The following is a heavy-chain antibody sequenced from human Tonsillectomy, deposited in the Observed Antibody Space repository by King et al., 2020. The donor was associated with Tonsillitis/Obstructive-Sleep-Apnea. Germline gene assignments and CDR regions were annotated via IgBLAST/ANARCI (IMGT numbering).Heavy chain of an antibody. CDR3: VRLPEGGRRNALHY. CDR2: IYPLDSDT. V-gene: IGHV5-51*01. D-gene: IGHD1-14*01. Sequence: VQLVESGAEVKKPGESLRISCKGSGYTFTAFWIGWVRQMPGKGLEWMGRIYPLDSDTTYSPSFQGQVTISADESINTAYLQWSSLQASDTAMYYCVRLPEGGRRNALHYWGQGTLVPVPS. J-gene: IGHJ4*02. CDR1: GYTFTAFW.